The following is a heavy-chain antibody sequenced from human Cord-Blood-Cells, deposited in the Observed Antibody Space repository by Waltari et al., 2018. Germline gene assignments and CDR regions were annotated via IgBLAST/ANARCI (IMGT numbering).Heavy chain of an antibody. CDR2: INHSGST. CDR3: ARGRRSSSSYNWFDP. D-gene: IGHD6-6*01. J-gene: IGHJ5*02. CDR1: GGSFSGYF. Sequence: QVQLQQWGAGLLTPSETLSLTCAVYGGSFSGYFWSWLRQPPGKGLEWIGEINHSGSTNYNPSLKSRVTISVDTSKNQFSLKLSSVTAADTAVYYCARGRRSSSSYNWFDPWGQGTLVTVSS. V-gene: IGHV4-34*01.